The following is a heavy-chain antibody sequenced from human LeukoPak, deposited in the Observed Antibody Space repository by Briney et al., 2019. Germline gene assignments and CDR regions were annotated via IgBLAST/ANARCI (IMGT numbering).Heavy chain of an antibody. CDR3: ATFYYGSGTSHDAFDI. J-gene: IGHJ3*02. V-gene: IGHV4-4*07. D-gene: IGHD3-10*01. CDR2: IYTSGST. CDR1: GGSISSYY. Sequence: SETLSLTCTVSGGSISSYYWSWIRQPAGKGLEWIGHIYTSGSTNYNPSLKSRITMSLDTSKNQFSLKLTSVTAADTAVYYCATFYYGSGTSHDAFDIWGQGTVVTVSS.